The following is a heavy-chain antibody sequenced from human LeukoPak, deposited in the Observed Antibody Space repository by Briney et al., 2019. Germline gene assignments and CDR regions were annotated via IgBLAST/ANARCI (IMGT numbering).Heavy chain of an antibody. Sequence: SETLSLTCAVYGGSFSGYYWSWIRQPPGKGLEWIGEINRSGSTNYNPSLKSRVTISVDTSKNQFSLKLSSVTAADTAVCYCASNSFDYYGSGSYSVDYWGQGTLVTVSS. CDR1: GGSFSGYY. J-gene: IGHJ4*02. CDR2: INRSGST. D-gene: IGHD3-10*01. V-gene: IGHV4-34*01. CDR3: ASNSFDYYGSGSYSVDY.